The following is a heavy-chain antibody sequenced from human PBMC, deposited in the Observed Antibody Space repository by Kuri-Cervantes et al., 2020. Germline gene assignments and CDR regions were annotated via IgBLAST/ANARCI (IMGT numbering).Heavy chain of an antibody. CDR2: IIPIFGTA. V-gene: IGHV1-69*05. D-gene: IGHD1-1*01. CDR1: GGTFSSNA. CDR3: ARPNWNGNYYYMDI. J-gene: IGHJ6*03. Sequence: SVKVSCKASGGTFSSNAVNWVRQAPGQGLEWMGGIIPIFGTANYAQRFQGRVTITTDESTRTAYMELRSLRSDDTAVYYCARPNWNGNYYYMDIWGKGTAVTVSS.